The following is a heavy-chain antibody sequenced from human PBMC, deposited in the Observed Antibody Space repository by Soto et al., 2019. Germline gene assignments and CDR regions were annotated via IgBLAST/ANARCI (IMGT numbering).Heavy chain of an antibody. CDR2: IYYSGST. J-gene: IGHJ4*02. V-gene: IGHV4-39*01. D-gene: IGHD2-15*01. Sequence: QLQLQESGPGLVKPSETLSLTCTVSGGSISSSIYYWGWIRQPPGKGLEWIGSIYYSGSTYYNPSLKSRVTISVDTSKNQFSLKLSSVTAADTAVYYCARQGNCSGGSCKLLGYWGQGTLVTVSS. CDR1: GGSISSSIYY. CDR3: ARQGNCSGGSCKLLGY.